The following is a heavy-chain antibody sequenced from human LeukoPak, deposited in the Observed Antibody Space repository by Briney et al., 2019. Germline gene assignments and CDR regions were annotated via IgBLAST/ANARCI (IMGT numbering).Heavy chain of an antibody. CDR2: IYYSGST. Sequence: SETLSLTCTVSGGSISSSSYYWGWIRQPPGKGLEWIGSIYYSGSTYYKPSLKSRVTISVDTSKNQFSLKLSSVTAADTAVYYCAPMGVPAATLLGIYNWFDPWGQGTLVTVSS. CDR1: GGSISSSSYY. CDR3: APMGVPAATLLGIYNWFDP. V-gene: IGHV4-39*01. J-gene: IGHJ5*02. D-gene: IGHD2-2*01.